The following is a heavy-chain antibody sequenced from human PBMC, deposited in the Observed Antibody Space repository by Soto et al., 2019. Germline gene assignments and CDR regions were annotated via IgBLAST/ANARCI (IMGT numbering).Heavy chain of an antibody. D-gene: IGHD1-26*01. CDR1: GYTFTSYA. V-gene: IGHV1-3*01. CDR2: INGGNGDT. CDR3: ARGPLSLYSADFR. J-gene: IGHJ4*02. Sequence: QVQPVQSGAEVKKPGASVRISCRTSGYTFTSYAITWLRHAPGQRLEWMGWINGGNGDTKYSQKFQDRLSITRDTSATTVSLGLSSLTSEDTAIYYCARGPLSLYSADFRWGQGTLVTVSS.